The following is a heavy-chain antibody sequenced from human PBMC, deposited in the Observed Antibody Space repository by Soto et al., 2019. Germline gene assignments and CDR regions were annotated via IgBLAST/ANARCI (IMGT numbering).Heavy chain of an antibody. Sequence: GGSLRLSCAASGFTFSSYAMHWVRQAPGKGLEWVAVISYDGSNKYYADSVKGRFTISRDNSKNTLYLQMNSLRAEDTAVYYCARDGYSSSGLSYYFDYWGQGTLVTVSS. J-gene: IGHJ4*02. V-gene: IGHV3-30-3*01. D-gene: IGHD6-13*01. CDR2: ISYDGSNK. CDR3: ARDGYSSSGLSYYFDY. CDR1: GFTFSSYA.